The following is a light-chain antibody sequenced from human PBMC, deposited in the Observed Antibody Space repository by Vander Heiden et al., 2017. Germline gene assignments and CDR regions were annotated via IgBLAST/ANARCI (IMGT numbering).Light chain of an antibody. V-gene: IGKV1-5*03. J-gene: IGKJ1*01. CDR2: NAS. CDR1: QGISNW. CDR3: QHYNTFSGT. Sequence: EIQMTQSPSTLSASVGDRLTITCRASQGISNWLAWYQQKPGKAPKLLIYNASSLETGVPSRFSGSGSGTEFTLSISCLQPDDFATYYCQHYNTFSGTFGQGTKVEIK.